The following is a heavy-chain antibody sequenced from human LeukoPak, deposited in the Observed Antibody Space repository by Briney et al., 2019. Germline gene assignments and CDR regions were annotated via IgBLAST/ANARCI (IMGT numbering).Heavy chain of an antibody. Sequence: GESLKISCKGSGFNFNSYWISWGRQVPGKGVEWMGRIDPSDSYTNYSPSFQGHVTISADKSISTAYLQWSSLKASDTAMYYCARSGGSGSYGFDYWGQGTLVTVSS. CDR1: GFNFNSYW. D-gene: IGHD3-10*01. CDR2: IDPSDSYT. V-gene: IGHV5-10-1*01. J-gene: IGHJ4*02. CDR3: ARSGGSGSYGFDY.